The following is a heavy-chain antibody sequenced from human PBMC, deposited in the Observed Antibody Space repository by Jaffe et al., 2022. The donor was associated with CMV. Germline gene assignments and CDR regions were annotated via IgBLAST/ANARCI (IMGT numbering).Heavy chain of an antibody. V-gene: IGHV4-39*01. D-gene: IGHD4-17*01. J-gene: IGHJ4*02. CDR2: RSSTGRL. CDR1: GGSISTKTHF. CDR3: VRHDIDYGDDGSFDY. Sequence: QLFLQESGPALVKPSETLSLTCTVSGGSISTKTHFWGWVRQPPGKGLEWIGSRSSTGRLYSHPSLKSQVTISVDTSNNHFSLSLSSVTAADTAIYYCVRHDIDYGDDGSFDYWGQGTLVTVSS.